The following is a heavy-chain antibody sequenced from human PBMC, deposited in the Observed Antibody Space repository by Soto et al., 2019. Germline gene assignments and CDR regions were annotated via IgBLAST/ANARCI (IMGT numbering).Heavy chain of an antibody. J-gene: IGHJ6*02. CDR3: ANRPRYYNLDV. CDR1: GFTSSSYA. V-gene: IGHV3-23*01. CDR2: ISGSGDST. Sequence: PVGSLRLSCAASGFTSSSYAMNWVRQAPGKGLEWVSGISGSGDSTYYADSVKGRFTISRDNSKNTLYLQMNSLTAEDTAVYYCANRPRYYNLDVWGQGTTVTVSS.